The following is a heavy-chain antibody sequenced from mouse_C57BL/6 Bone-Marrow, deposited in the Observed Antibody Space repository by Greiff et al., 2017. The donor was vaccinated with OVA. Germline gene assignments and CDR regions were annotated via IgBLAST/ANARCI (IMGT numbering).Heavy chain of an antibody. CDR2: IYPGGGYT. V-gene: IGHV1-63*01. D-gene: IGHD1-1*01. CDR1: GYTFTNYW. J-gene: IGHJ4*01. Sequence: VKLVESGAELVRPGTSVKMSCKASGYTFTNYWIGWAKQRPGHGLEWIGDIYPGGGYTNYNEKFKGKATLTADKSSSTAYMQFSSLTSEDSAIYYCARSSYNYAMDYWGPGTSVTVSS. CDR3: ARSSYNYAMDY.